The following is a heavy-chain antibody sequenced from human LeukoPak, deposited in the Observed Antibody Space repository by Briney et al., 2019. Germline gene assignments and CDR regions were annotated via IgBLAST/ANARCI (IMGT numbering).Heavy chain of an antibody. V-gene: IGHV4-34*01. J-gene: IGHJ4*02. D-gene: IGHD3-22*01. CDR2: INHSGST. CDR1: GGSFSGYY. Sequence: SETLSLTCAVYGGSFSGYYWSWIRQPPGKGLEWIGEINHSGSTNYNPSLKSRVTISVDTSKNQFSLKLSSVTAADTAVYYCARDGAGGSGYHYWGQGTLVTVSS. CDR3: ARDGAGGSGYHY.